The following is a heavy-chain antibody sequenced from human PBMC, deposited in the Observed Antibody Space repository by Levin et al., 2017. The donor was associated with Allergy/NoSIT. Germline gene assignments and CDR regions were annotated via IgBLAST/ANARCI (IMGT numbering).Heavy chain of an antibody. CDR3: AREEGWGYHYGMDV. V-gene: IGHV3-7*01. D-gene: IGHD3-16*02. CDR1: GFTFTSFW. Sequence: GESLKISCAASGFTFTSFWMTWVRQAPGKGLEWVANIKQDGSETYYVDSVKGRFTISRDNAKNSVYLQMNSLRVDDTAVYYCAREEGWGYHYGMDVRGQGTTVTVSS. CDR2: IKQDGSET. J-gene: IGHJ6*02.